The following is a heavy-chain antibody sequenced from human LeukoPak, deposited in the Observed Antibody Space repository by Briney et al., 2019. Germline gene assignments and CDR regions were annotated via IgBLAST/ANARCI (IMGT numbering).Heavy chain of an antibody. V-gene: IGHV3-74*01. CDR3: ARGTSSWRNGMDV. D-gene: IGHD6-13*01. CDR1: GFTFSNYW. J-gene: IGHJ6*02. Sequence: GGSLRLSCAAPGFTFSNYWIHWVRQGSGKGLVWVSRINSVGSSTSYADSVKGRSTISRDNAKNTLYLQMNSLRAEDTAVYYCARGTSSWRNGMDVWGQGTTVTVSS. CDR2: INSVGSST.